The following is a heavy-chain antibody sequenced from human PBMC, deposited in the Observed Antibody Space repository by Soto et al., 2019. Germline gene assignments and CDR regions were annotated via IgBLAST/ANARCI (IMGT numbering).Heavy chain of an antibody. V-gene: IGHV5-10-1*01. CDR1: VYIYTSYW. Sequence: PGESLSLSCKSSVYIYTSYWISWVRQMPWKSLDWMGRIDPSDSYTNYSPSFQGHVTISADKSISTAYLQWSSLKASDTAMYYCARPGVATRRDYYYYYGMDVWGQGTTVTAP. CDR3: ARPGVATRRDYYYYYGMDV. D-gene: IGHD5-12*01. CDR2: IDPSDSYT. J-gene: IGHJ6*02.